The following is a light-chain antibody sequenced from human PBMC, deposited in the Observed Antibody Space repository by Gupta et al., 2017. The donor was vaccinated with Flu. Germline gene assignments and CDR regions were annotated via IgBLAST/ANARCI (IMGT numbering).Light chain of an antibody. CDR1: LTVIASQNVRNN. CDR2: CAA. J-gene: IGKJ4*01. Sequence: LSESASIGGRATLTVIASQNVRNNLAGYQQKQGQPAQRLIYCAATRKAGGPAGWSGSGAGTEVTLTTTSLQAEDDAADYCQQYYSSPRTFGGGTKVEIK. CDR3: QQYYSSPRT. V-gene: IGKV4-1*01.